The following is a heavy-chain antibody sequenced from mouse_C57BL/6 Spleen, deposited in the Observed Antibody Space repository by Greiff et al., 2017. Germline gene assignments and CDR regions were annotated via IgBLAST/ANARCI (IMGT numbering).Heavy chain of an antibody. CDR1: GYTFTSYW. CDR3: ARWLMDY. Sequence: QVQLKESGAELVKPGASVKLSCKASGYTFTSYWMHWVKQRPGQGLEWIGMIHPNSGSTNYNEKFKSKATLTVDKSSSTAYMQLSSLTSEDSAVYYCARWLMDYWGQGTSVTVSS. J-gene: IGHJ4*01. CDR2: IHPNSGST. D-gene: IGHD2-2*01. V-gene: IGHV1-64*01.